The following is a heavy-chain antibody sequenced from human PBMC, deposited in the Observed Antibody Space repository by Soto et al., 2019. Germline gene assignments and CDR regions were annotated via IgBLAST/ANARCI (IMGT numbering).Heavy chain of an antibody. CDR1: GFTFSSYS. J-gene: IGHJ4*02. CDR2: IKTDGSVT. D-gene: IGHD3-16*01. CDR3: ARDLGGSHDY. Sequence: PGGSLRLSCAASGFTFSSYSMNWVRQAPGKGLVWVSRIKTDGSVTTYADSVKGRFTISRDNAKNTLYLQMNTLRAEDTAVYYCARDLGGSHDYWGRGTLVTSPQ. V-gene: IGHV3-74*01.